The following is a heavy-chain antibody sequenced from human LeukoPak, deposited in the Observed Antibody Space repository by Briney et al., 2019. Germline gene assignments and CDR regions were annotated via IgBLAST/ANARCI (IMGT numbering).Heavy chain of an antibody. D-gene: IGHD3-22*01. V-gene: IGHV4-59*01. Sequence: PSETLSLTCTVSGGSISSYYWSWIRQPPGKGLEWIGCIYSSGSTNYNPSLKSRVTISVDTSKNQFSLKLSSVTAADTAMYYCARDRMGQDYYDSSGYYDNWGQGTLVTVSS. CDR3: ARDRMGQDYYDSSGYYDN. CDR2: IYSSGST. J-gene: IGHJ4*02. CDR1: GGSISSYY.